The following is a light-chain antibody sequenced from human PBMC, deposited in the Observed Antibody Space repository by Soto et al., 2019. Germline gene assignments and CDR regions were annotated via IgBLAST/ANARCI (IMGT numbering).Light chain of an antibody. V-gene: IGLV2-11*01. CDR3: CSYAGGYTYL. J-gene: IGLJ1*01. Sequence: QSVLTQPRSVSGSPGQSVTISCTGTGNDGGAYNYVSWYQQHPGRPPKLLIYGVVRWPSGVPDRFSGSKSGNTASLTISGLQAEDEADYFCCSYAGGYTYLFGTGTKVTV. CDR2: GVV. CDR1: GNDGGAYNY.